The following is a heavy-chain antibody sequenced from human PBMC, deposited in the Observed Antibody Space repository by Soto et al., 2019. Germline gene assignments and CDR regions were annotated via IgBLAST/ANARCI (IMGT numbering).Heavy chain of an antibody. J-gene: IGHJ4*02. CDR2: ISSSSSYI. CDR1: GFTFSSYS. V-gene: IGHV3-21*01. D-gene: IGHD5-18*01. Sequence: GGSLRLSCAASGFTFSSYSMNWVRQAPGKGLEWVSSISSSSSYIYYADSVKGRFTISRDNAKNSLYLQMNSLRAEDTAVYYCARDRNAAMVTGSTGDSCGYWGQGTLVTVSS. CDR3: ARDRNAAMVTGSTGDSCGY.